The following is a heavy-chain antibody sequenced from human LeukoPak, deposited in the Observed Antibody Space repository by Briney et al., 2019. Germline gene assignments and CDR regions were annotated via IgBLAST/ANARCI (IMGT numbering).Heavy chain of an antibody. J-gene: IGHJ5*02. CDR2: IYYSGST. D-gene: IGHD2-21*01. Sequence: SETLSLTCTVAGGSISSSSYYWGWIRQPPGKGLEWFGSIYYSGSTYYNPPLKSRVTISVDTSKNQFSLKLSSVTAADTAVYYCARVPGAGIANWFDPWGQGTLVTVSS. CDR3: ARVPGAGIANWFDP. V-gene: IGHV4-39*07. CDR1: GGSISSSSYY.